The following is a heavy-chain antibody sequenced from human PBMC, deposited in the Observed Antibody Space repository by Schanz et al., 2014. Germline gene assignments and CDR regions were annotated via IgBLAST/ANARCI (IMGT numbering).Heavy chain of an antibody. CDR1: GFTVSTNY. Sequence: VQLVESGGGLIQPGGSLRLSCAVSGFTVSTNYMSWVRQAPGKGREWVANIKQDGIEKYYVDSVKGRFTISRDNAKNSLYLEMTSLRGEDTAVYYCARENLNWEAFDIWGQGTVVTVSS. V-gene: IGHV3-7*03. CDR2: IKQDGIEK. CDR3: ARENLNWEAFDI. J-gene: IGHJ3*02. D-gene: IGHD7-27*01.